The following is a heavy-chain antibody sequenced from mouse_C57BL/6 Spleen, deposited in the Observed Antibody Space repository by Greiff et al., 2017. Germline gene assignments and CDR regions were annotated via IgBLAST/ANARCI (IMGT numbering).Heavy chain of an antibody. J-gene: IGHJ4*01. CDR3: ARLHNYAMDY. CDR1: GFTFSDYG. Sequence: EVMLVESGGGLVQPGGSLKLSCAASGFTFSDYGMAWVRQAPRKGPEWVAFISNLAYSIYYAATVTGRFTISRENAKNTLYLEMSSLRSEDTAMYYCARLHNYAMDYWGQGTSVTVSS. CDR2: ISNLAYSI. V-gene: IGHV5-15*04.